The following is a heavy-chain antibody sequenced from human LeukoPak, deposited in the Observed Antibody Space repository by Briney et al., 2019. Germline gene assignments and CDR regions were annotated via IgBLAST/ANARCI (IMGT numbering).Heavy chain of an antibody. D-gene: IGHD3-10*01. CDR1: GGSFSGYY. J-gene: IGHJ4*02. CDR3: ARYSMVRGVPTFDY. Sequence: SETLSLTCAVYGGSFSGYYWSWIRQPPGKGLEWIGEINHSGSTNYNPSLKSRVTISVDTSKNQCSLKLSSVTAADTAVYYCARYSMVRGVPTFDYWGQGTLVTVSS. V-gene: IGHV4-34*01. CDR2: INHSGST.